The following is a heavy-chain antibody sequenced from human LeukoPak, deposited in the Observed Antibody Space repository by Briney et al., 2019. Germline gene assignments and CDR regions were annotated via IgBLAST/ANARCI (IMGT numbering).Heavy chain of an antibody. Sequence: PGGSLRLSCAASGFTFSSYSMNWVRQAPGKGLEWVSSISSSSSYIYYADSVKGRFTISGDNAKNSLYLQMNSLRAEDTAVYYCARVSEPTWLGYCSSTSCSLFDYWGQGTLVTVSS. CDR1: GFTFSSYS. CDR2: ISSSSSYI. D-gene: IGHD2-2*01. J-gene: IGHJ4*02. CDR3: ARVSEPTWLGYCSSTSCSLFDY. V-gene: IGHV3-21*01.